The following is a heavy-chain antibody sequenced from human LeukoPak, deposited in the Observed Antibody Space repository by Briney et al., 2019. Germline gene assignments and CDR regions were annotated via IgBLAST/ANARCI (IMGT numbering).Heavy chain of an antibody. Sequence: GGSLRLSCAASGFTFNTYAMSWVRQAPGKGLEWVSAISGSGGSTYYADSVKGRFTISRDNSKNSLYLQMSSLRAEDTAVYYCARDSSLDAFDIWGQGTMVTASS. CDR3: ARDSSLDAFDI. CDR1: GFTFNTYA. V-gene: IGHV3-23*01. J-gene: IGHJ3*02. CDR2: ISGSGGST. D-gene: IGHD3-16*02.